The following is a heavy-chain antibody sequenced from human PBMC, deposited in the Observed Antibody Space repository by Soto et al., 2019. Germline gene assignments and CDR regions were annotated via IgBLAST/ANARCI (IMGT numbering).Heavy chain of an antibody. J-gene: IGHJ4*02. Sequence: QVQLVQSGAEMKKPGASVKVSCKASGYTFTSYGISWVRQAPGQGLEWMGWISAYNGNTNYAQMLQVRVTMTTDTSSSTAYMELRSLTSDDTAVYYCARDLAAGLVDYGGQGTLVTVSS. CDR3: ARDLAAGLVDY. CDR1: GYTFTSYG. CDR2: ISAYNGNT. V-gene: IGHV1-18*01. D-gene: IGHD6-19*01.